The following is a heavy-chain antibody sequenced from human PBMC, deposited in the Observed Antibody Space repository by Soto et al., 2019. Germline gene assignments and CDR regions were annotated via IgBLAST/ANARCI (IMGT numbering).Heavy chain of an antibody. J-gene: IGHJ4*02. D-gene: IGHD2-15*01. Sequence: EMQLLESGGGLVQPGGSLRLSCAASGFRFASYAMTWVRLAPGKGLEWVSGISGSGDVAYYADSVKGRSTISRDNSKNTLYLQLNSLRAADTAVYYCAKGVCNPIICSGRDDFWGQGTLVTVSS. CDR2: ISGSGDVA. CDR3: AKGVCNPIICSGRDDF. CDR1: GFRFASYA. V-gene: IGHV3-23*01.